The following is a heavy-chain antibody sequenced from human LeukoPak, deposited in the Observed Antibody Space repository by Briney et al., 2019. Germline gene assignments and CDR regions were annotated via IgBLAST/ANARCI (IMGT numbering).Heavy chain of an antibody. D-gene: IGHD3-10*01. J-gene: IGHJ4*02. V-gene: IGHV3-64D*06. CDR2: IGTTGGST. CDR3: VNTHGSGSYNN. CDR1: GFTFSHFA. Sequence: GGSLRLSCSASGFTFSHFAMQCVRQAPGKGLEYVSAIGTTGGSTYYADSVKGRFTISRENSKNTLYLQMSSLRPEDTAVYYCVNTHGSGSYNNWGQGTLVTVSS.